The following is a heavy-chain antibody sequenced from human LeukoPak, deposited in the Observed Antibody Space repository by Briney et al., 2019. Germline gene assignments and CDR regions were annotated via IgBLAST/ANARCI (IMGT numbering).Heavy chain of an antibody. V-gene: IGHV3-53*01. D-gene: IGHD1-26*01. J-gene: IGHJ3*02. Sequence: GGSLRLSCAASGFTVSSNYMSWVRQSPGKGLERVSIIYSGGSTFYADSVKGRFTISRDNSKNTLYLQMNSLRAEDTAVYYCARGGSYLSAFDIWGQGTMVTVSS. CDR3: ARGGSYLSAFDI. CDR2: IYSGGST. CDR1: GFTVSSNY.